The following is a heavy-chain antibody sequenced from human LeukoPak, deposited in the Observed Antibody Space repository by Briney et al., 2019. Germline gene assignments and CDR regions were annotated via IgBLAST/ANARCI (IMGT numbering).Heavy chain of an antibody. J-gene: IGHJ4*02. Sequence: GTSLRLSCAASGFTFRNYGMNWVRQAPGKGLEWVAIISNDGSRKYYAHSVEGRFTISRDNSKNTLYLQMDSLRAEDTAVYYCARDRAWNYFDYWGQGTLVTVSS. V-gene: IGHV3-30*03. D-gene: IGHD3-3*01. CDR3: ARDRAWNYFDY. CDR2: ISNDGSRK. CDR1: GFTFRNYG.